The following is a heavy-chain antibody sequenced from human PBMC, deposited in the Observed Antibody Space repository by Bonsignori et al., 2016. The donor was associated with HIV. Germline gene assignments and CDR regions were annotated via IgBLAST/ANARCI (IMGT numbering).Heavy chain of an antibody. D-gene: IGHD3-10*01. CDR2: ISGSGANT. J-gene: IGHJ4*02. Sequence: WIRQPPGKGLEWVSAISGSGANTYYVDSVKGRFTISRDNSKNTVYLQMNSLRVEDTAVYYCARESYDSGSYADYWGQGTLVTVSS. V-gene: IGHV3-23*01. CDR3: ARESYDSGSYADY.